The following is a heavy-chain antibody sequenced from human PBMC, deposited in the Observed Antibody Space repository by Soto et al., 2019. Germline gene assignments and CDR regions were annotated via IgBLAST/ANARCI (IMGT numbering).Heavy chain of an antibody. Sequence: ASVKVSCKASGYTFTRSGISWARQAPGQGPEWMGWISSYNGDTKYSQKFQGRVTITRDTSASTAYMELSSLRSEDTAVYYCARAVGGPTSNLDYWGQGTLVTVSS. CDR3: ARAVGGPTSNLDY. D-gene: IGHD3-16*01. V-gene: IGHV1-18*01. J-gene: IGHJ4*02. CDR1: GYTFTRSG. CDR2: ISSYNGDT.